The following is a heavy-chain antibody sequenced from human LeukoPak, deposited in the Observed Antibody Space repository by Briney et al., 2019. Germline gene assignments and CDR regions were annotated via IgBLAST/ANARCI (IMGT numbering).Heavy chain of an antibody. J-gene: IGHJ4*02. V-gene: IGHV1-2*02. CDR3: ARDYSGYDPYFDY. CDR1: GYTFTGYY. Sequence: ASVKVSCKASGYTFTGYYMHWVRRAPGQGLEWMGWINPNSGGTNYAQKFQGRVTMTRDTSISTAYMELSRLRSDDTAVYYCARDYSGYDPYFDYWGQGTLVTVSS. CDR2: INPNSGGT. D-gene: IGHD5-12*01.